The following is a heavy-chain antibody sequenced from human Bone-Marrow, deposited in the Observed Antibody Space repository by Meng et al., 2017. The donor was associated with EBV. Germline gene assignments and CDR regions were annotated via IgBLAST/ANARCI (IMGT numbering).Heavy chain of an antibody. CDR3: ARFGELFRNWFDP. Sequence: QLVQSGSELKKPGASLKVSCKASGYTFTDYSLNWVRQAPGQGLEWMGWINTNTGNPTYAQGFTGRFVFSLDTSVSTAYLQISSLKAEDTAVYYCARFGELFRNWFDPWGQGTLVTVSS. J-gene: IGHJ5*02. D-gene: IGHD3-10*01. V-gene: IGHV7-4-1*02. CDR1: GYTFTDYS. CDR2: INTNTGNP.